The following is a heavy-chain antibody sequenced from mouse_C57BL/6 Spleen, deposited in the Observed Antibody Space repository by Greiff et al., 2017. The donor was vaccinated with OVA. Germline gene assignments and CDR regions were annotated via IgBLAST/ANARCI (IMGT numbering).Heavy chain of an antibody. CDR2: IDPNSGGT. Sequence: QVQLQQPGAELVKPGASVKLSCKASGYTFTSYWMHWVKQRPGRGLEWIGRIDPNSGGTKYNEKFKSKATLTVDKPSSTAYMQLRSLTSEDSAVYYCAREGGTTVVATEWYFDVWGTGTTVTVSS. D-gene: IGHD1-1*01. V-gene: IGHV1-72*01. J-gene: IGHJ1*03. CDR1: GYTFTSYW. CDR3: AREGGTTVVATEWYFDV.